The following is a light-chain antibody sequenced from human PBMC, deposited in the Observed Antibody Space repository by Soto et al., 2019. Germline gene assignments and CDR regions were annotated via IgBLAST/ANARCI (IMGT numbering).Light chain of an antibody. CDR3: QQYENVPLT. CDR1: QDIKYY. CDR2: DAS. V-gene: IGKV1-33*01. Sequence: DIQMTQSTSSLYASIGDRVTITCQASQDIKYYLNWYQHRPGKAPELLIYDASNLEAGVPSRFSGSGSGTDFTFTISSLQPEDIATYYCQQYENVPLTFGGGTKVDIK. J-gene: IGKJ4*01.